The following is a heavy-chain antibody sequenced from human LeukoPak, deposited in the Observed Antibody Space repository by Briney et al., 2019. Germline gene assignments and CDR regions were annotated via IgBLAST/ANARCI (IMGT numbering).Heavy chain of an antibody. CDR2: IYYSRST. CDR1: GGSISSSSYY. CDR3: ARGVTMIVVVIHDWYFDL. D-gene: IGHD3-22*01. Sequence: SETLSLTCTVSGGSISSSSYYWGWIRQPPGKGLEWIGRIYYSRSTYYNPSLKSRVTISVDTSKNQFSLKLSSLTAADTAVCYCARGVTMIVVVIHDWYFDLWGRGTLVTVSS. V-gene: IGHV4-39*01. J-gene: IGHJ2*01.